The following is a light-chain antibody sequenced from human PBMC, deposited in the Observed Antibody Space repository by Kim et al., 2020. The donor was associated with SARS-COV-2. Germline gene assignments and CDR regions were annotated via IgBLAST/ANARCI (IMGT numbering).Light chain of an antibody. Sequence: DIQLTQSPSFVSASVGDRVTITCRASQGIDTFLTWYQQKPGKAPNLLIYATSTLHSRVPSRFSGSGSGTEFTLTISSLQPEDFAIYYCQQLDTYPFTFGGGTKVDIK. J-gene: IGKJ4*01. CDR1: QGIDTF. CDR2: ATS. CDR3: QQLDTYPFT. V-gene: IGKV1-9*01.